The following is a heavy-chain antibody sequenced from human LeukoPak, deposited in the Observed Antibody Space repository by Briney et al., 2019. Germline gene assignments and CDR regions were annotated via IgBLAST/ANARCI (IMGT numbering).Heavy chain of an antibody. D-gene: IGHD3-16*01. J-gene: IGHJ4*02. V-gene: IGHV3-43*01. CDR3: ARDIRGNYFDF. CDR2: ISRDGSTP. Sequence: PGGSLRLSCVASGFIFDDSLMHWVRQAPGKGLEWISLISRDGSTPYYADSVKGRFTISRDNSKNSLFLQMNSLTPDDTAVYYCARDIRGNYFDFWGQGTLVTVSS. CDR1: GFIFDDSL.